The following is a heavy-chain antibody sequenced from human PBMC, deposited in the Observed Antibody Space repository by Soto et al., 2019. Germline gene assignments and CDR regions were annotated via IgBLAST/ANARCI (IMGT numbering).Heavy chain of an antibody. CDR3: TRLSRPYYYDSSDAFDI. J-gene: IGHJ3*02. CDR1: GFTFSGSA. Sequence: GGSLRLSCAASGFTFSGSAMHWVRQASGKGLEWVGRIRSKANSYATAYAASMKGRFTISRDDSKNTAYLQMNSLKTEDTAVYYCTRLSRPYYYDSSDAFDIWGQGTMVTVSS. CDR2: IRSKANSYAT. D-gene: IGHD3-22*01. V-gene: IGHV3-73*01.